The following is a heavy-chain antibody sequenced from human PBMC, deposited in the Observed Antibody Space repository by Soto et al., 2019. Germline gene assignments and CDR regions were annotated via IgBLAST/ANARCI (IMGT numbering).Heavy chain of an antibody. V-gene: IGHV3-13*04. J-gene: IGHJ2*01. CDR2: TGTTGDT. Sequence: EVQLVESGGGLVQPGGSLRLSCVASGFTFSSYDMHWVRQATGKGLEWVSATGTTGDTYYPGSVKGRFTISREDAKNSLYLQMNNLRPGDTAVYYCARDATYGSGRGPDWYFDLWGRGTLVTVSS. CDR3: ARDATYGSGRGPDWYFDL. D-gene: IGHD3-10*01. CDR1: GFTFSSYD.